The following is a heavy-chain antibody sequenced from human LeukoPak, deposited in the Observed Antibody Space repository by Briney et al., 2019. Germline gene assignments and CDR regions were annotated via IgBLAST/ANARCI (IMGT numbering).Heavy chain of an antibody. V-gene: IGHV3-66*01. CDR3: ASPYFRGVTIPSGY. J-gene: IGHJ4*02. CDR1: GFAFSSYS. CDR2: IYSGGST. Sequence: GGSLRLSCAASGFAFSSYSMNWVRQAPGKGLEWVSVIYSGGSTYYADSVKGRFTISRDNSKNTLYLQMNSLRAEDTAVYYCASPYFRGVTIPSGYWGQGTLVTVSS. D-gene: IGHD3-10*02.